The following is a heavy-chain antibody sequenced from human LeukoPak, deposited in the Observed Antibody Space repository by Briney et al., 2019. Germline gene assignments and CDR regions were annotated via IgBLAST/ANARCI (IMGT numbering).Heavy chain of an antibody. J-gene: IGHJ4*02. CDR3: ARGGSSGWSFFDY. V-gene: IGHV3-33*01. CDR2: IWYDGSNK. D-gene: IGHD6-19*01. Sequence: QPGRSLRLSCAASGYTFSSYGMHWVRQAPGKGLEWVAVIWYDGSNKYYADSVKGRFTISRDNSKNTLYLPMNSLRAEDTAVYYCARGGSSGWSFFDYWGQGTLVTVSS. CDR1: GYTFSSYG.